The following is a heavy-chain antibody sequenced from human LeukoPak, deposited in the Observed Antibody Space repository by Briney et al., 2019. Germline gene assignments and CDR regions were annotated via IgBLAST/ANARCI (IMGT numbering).Heavy chain of an antibody. CDR3: ARPRRDGYPSAFDI. D-gene: IGHD5-24*01. V-gene: IGHV4-38-2*02. Sequence: SETLSLTCTVSGYSISSGYYWGWIRQPPGKGLEWIGSIYHSGSTYYNPSLKSRVTISVDTSKNQFSLKLSSVTAADTAVYYCARPRRDGYPSAFDIWGQGTMVTVSS. CDR2: IYHSGST. CDR1: GYSISSGYY. J-gene: IGHJ3*02.